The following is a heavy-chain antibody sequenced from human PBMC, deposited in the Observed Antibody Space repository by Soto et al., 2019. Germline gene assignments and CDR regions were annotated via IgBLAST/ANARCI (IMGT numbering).Heavy chain of an antibody. D-gene: IGHD6-19*01. CDR2: ISGSGGSK. Sequence: GGSLRLSCAASGFTFSSYAMSWVRQAPGKGLEWVSAISGSGGSKYYADSVKGRFTISRDNSKNTLYLQMNSLRAEDTAVYYCARDREYSSGWYGGYYYYGMDVWGQGTTVTVSS. CDR1: GFTFSSYA. V-gene: IGHV3-23*01. CDR3: ARDREYSSGWYGGYYYYGMDV. J-gene: IGHJ6*02.